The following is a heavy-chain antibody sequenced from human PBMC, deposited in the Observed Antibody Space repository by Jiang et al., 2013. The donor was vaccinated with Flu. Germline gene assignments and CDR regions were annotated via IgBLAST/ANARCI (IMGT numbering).Heavy chain of an antibody. CDR3: ARQGEQLGPTHFDY. J-gene: IGHJ4*02. Sequence: GPGLVKPSETLSLTCTVSGGSISSSSYYWGWIRQPPGKGLEWIGSIYYSGSTYYNPSLKSRVTISVDTSKNQFSLKLSSVTAADTAVYYCARQGEQLGPTHFDYWGQGTLVTVSS. V-gene: IGHV4-39*01. D-gene: IGHD6-6*01. CDR2: IYYSGST. CDR1: GGSISSSSYY.